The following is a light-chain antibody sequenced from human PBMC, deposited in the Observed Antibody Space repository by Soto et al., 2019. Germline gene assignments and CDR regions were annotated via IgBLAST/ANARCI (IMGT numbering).Light chain of an antibody. CDR3: QQYYSSPPT. J-gene: IGKJ2*01. V-gene: IGKV4-1*01. Sequence: DIVMTQSPDSVAVSMGERATINCKSSQSILYSSKNKNYLAWYQQKPGQPPKLLIYWASTRESGVPDRFSGSGSGTDFTLTISSLQAEDVAVYFCQQYYSSPPTFGQGTKLEIK. CDR2: WAS. CDR1: QSILYSSKNKNY.